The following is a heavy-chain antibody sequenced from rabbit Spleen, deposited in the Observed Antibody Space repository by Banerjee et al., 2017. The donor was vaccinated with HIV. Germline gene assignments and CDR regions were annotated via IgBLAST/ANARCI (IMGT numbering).Heavy chain of an antibody. CDR1: GFTLSSYY. CDR3: ARAGAGGSYFAL. V-gene: IGHV1S7*01. J-gene: IGHJ3*01. D-gene: IGHD8-1*01. Sequence: HLKESGGGLVQPGGSLKLSCTASGFTLSSYYMNWVRQAPGKGLEWIGYIDPIFGITYYANWVNGRFSISRENAQNTVFLQMTSLTAADTATYFCARAGAGGSYFALWGQGTLVTVS. CDR2: IDPIFGIT.